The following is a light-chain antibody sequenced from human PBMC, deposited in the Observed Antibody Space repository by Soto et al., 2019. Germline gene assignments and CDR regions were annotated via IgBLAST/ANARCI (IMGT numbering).Light chain of an antibody. Sequence: QSALTQPASVSGSAGQSITISCTGTSSDVGGYNYVSWYQQHPGKAPKLMIYEVSNRPSGVSNRFSGSKSGNTASLTISGLQAEDEADYYCSSYTSSSTLYVFGTGTKVTVX. CDR1: SSDVGGYNY. CDR3: SSYTSSSTLYV. CDR2: EVS. J-gene: IGLJ1*01. V-gene: IGLV2-14*01.